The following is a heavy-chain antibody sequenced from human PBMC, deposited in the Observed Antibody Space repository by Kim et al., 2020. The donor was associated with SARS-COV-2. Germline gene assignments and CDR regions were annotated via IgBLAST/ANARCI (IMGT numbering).Heavy chain of an antibody. CDR3: ARDWPMRVGGGYSSGWYIPRGAEPFDY. J-gene: IGHJ4*02. D-gene: IGHD6-19*01. CDR2: ISAYNGNT. Sequence: ASVKVSCKASGYTFTSYGISWVRQAPGQGLEWMGWISAYNGNTNYAQKLQGRVTMTTDTSTSTAYMELRSLRSDDTAVYYCARDWPMRVGGGYSSGWYIPRGAEPFDYWGQGTLVTVSS. V-gene: IGHV1-18*01. CDR1: GYTFTSYG.